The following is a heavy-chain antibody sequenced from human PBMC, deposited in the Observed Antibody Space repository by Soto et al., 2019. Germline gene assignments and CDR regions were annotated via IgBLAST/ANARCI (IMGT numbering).Heavy chain of an antibody. V-gene: IGHV5-10-1*01. J-gene: IGHJ3*02. CDR3: ARSPNLYYYGSERSDAFDI. D-gene: IGHD3-10*01. CDR2: FDPSDSYT. CDR1: GYSFTSYW. Sequence: GESLKISCKGSGYSFTSYWISRVRQMPGKGLGLRGRFDPSDSYTNYSPSFQGHVTISADKSISTAYLQRSSLKASDTAMYYCARSPNLYYYGSERSDAFDIWGQGTMVTVSS.